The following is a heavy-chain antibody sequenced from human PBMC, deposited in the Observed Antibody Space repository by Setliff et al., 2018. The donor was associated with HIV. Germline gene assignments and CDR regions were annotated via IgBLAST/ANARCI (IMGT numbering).Heavy chain of an antibody. V-gene: IGHV4-39*02. CDR1: GASISSSHYY. CDR3: AKSLRVEMFGVVTTYGMDV. D-gene: IGHD3-3*01. CDR2: TYFSGST. Sequence: SETLSLTCTVSGASISSSHYYWVWIRQPPGKGLEWIGTTYFSGSTYYNPSLKSRVTMSVDTSENHFSLKLSSVTAADTAIYYCAKSLRVEMFGVVTTYGMDVWGRETTVTVSS. J-gene: IGHJ6*02.